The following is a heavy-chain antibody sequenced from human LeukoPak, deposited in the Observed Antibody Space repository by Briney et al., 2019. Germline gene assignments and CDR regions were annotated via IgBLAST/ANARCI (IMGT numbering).Heavy chain of an antibody. V-gene: IGHV3-23*01. CDR1: GFTFSSYA. CDR2: ISGSGGST. J-gene: IGHJ6*02. Sequence: GSLRLSCAASGFTFSSYAMSWVRQAPGKGLEWVSAISGSGGSTYYADSVKGRFTTSRDNSKNTLYLQMNSLRAEDTAVYYCALPSAGGFENYYYGMDVWGQGTTVTVSS. D-gene: IGHD3-10*01. CDR3: ALPSAGGFENYYYGMDV.